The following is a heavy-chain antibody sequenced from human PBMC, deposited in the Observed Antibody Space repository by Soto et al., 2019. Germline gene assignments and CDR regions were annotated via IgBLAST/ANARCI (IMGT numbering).Heavy chain of an antibody. J-gene: IGHJ4*02. CDR1: GFTFSSYA. Sequence: VGSLRLSCAASGFTFSSYAMHWVRQAPGKGLEWVAVISYDGSNKYYADSVKGRFTISRDNSKNTLYLQMNSLRAEDTAVYYCARANDYWGQGTLVTVSS. CDR3: ARANDY. CDR2: ISYDGSNK. V-gene: IGHV3-30-3*01.